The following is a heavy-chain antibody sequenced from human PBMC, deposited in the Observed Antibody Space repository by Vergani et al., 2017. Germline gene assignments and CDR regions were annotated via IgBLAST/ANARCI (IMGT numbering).Heavy chain of an antibody. Sequence: QVQLVESGGGVVQPGKSLRLSCSASGFNLWNFGMLWIRQAPGQGPEWVAIISHDGHYQQYADSVKGRFTVSRDNSKRTIHLHMSDLRLEDTALYYCAKGFWPVVNCHGGGIRSWGQGTQVTVSS. CDR3: AKGFWPVVNCHGGGIRS. CDR2: ISHDGHYQ. V-gene: IGHV3-30*18. D-gene: IGHD3/OR15-3a*01. J-gene: IGHJ1*01. CDR1: GFNLWNFG.